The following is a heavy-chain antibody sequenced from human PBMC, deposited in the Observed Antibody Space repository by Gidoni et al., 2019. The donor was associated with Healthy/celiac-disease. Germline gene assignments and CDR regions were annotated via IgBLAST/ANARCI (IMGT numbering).Heavy chain of an antibody. D-gene: IGHD6-19*01. CDR3: ARERRIAVAGEAERTDY. CDR1: GGSISSGDYY. V-gene: IGHV4-30-4*01. J-gene: IGHJ4*02. Sequence: QVQLQESGPGLVKPSQTLSLPCTVSGGSISSGDYYWSWIRQPPGKGLEWIGYIYYSGSTYYNPSLKSRVTISVDTSKNQFSLKLSSVTAADTAVYYCARERRIAVAGEAERTDYWGQGTLVTVSS. CDR2: IYYSGST.